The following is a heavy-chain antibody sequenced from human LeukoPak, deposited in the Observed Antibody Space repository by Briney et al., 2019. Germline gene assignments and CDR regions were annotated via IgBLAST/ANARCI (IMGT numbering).Heavy chain of an antibody. V-gene: IGHV3-7*03. Sequence: GGSLRLSCAASGFTFSSYWMNWARQAPGKGLEWVASINHNGDVNYYVDSVKGRFIISRDNAKNSLYLQMSNLRAEDTAVYFCARGGGLDVWGQGATVTVSS. J-gene: IGHJ6*02. CDR1: GFTFSSYW. CDR2: INHNGDVN. CDR3: ARGGGLDV. D-gene: IGHD3-16*01.